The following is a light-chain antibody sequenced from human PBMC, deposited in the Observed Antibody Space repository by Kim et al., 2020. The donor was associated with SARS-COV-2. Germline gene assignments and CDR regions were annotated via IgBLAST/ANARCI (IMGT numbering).Light chain of an antibody. CDR3: QQYYSTPVT. CDR1: QSFLYSSNNKNY. CDR2: WAS. Sequence: RATINCKSSQSFLYSSNNKNYLAWYQQKPGQPPKLLIYWASTRESGVPDRFSGSGSGTDFTLTISSLQAEDVAVYYCQQYYSTPVTFGQGTKLEI. J-gene: IGKJ2*01. V-gene: IGKV4-1*01.